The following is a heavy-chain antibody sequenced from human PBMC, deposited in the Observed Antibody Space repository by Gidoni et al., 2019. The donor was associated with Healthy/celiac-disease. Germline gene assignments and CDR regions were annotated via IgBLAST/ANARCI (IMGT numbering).Heavy chain of an antibody. CDR3: ARAGYNWGHVPDLDTDAFDI. D-gene: IGHD1-20*01. CDR2: INSDGSSP. CDR1: GFTFSSYW. V-gene: IGHV3-74*01. Sequence: EVQLVESGGGLVQPGGSLRLSCAASGFTFSSYWMHWFRQAPGKVLGWVSLINSDGSSPSYSDSLKGLFTISIDNAKNTLYLQMNSLRAEDTAVYYCARAGYNWGHVPDLDTDAFDIWGQGTMVTVSS. J-gene: IGHJ3*02.